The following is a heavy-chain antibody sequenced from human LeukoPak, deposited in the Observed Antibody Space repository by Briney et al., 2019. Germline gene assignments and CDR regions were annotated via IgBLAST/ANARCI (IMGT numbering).Heavy chain of an antibody. CDR1: GGTFSSYA. J-gene: IGHJ6*03. V-gene: IGHV1-69*06. CDR2: ITPIFGTA. CDR3: SGGVVRVMTPYYYYMDV. Sequence: GASVKVSCKASGGTFSSYAISWVRQAPGQGLEWMGGITPIFGTANYAQKFQGRVTITADKSTSTAYMELSSLRSEDTAVYCCSGGVVRVMTPYYYYMDVWGKGTTVTVSS. D-gene: IGHD3-10*01.